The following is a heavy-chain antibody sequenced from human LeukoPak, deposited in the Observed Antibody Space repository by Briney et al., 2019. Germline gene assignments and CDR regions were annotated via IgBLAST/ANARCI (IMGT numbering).Heavy chain of an antibody. CDR2: IDPSDSYT. D-gene: IGHD6-19*01. V-gene: IGHV5-10-1*01. CDR1: GYSFTSYW. J-gene: IGHJ4*02. Sequence: GESLRISCKGSGYSFTSYWISWVRQMPGKGLEWMGRIDPSDSYTNYSPSFQGHVTISADKFISTAYLQWSSLKASDTAMYYCARLSSKQWLVHPVDYWGQGTLVTVSS. CDR3: ARLSSKQWLVHPVDY.